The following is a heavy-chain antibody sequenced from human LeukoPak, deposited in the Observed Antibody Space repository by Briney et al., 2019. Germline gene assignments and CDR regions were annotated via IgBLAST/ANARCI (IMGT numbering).Heavy chain of an antibody. D-gene: IGHD3-10*01. CDR3: ARALLLWFGEPPPYYFDY. CDR1: GGSFSSFG. V-gene: IGHV1-69*04. J-gene: IGHJ4*02. CDR2: IIPFLGIA. Sequence: SVKVSCKTSGGSFSSFGLIWVRQAPGQGLEWMGRIIPFLGIANYAQKFQGRATITADKSTRTAYMELTSLTSEDTAMYFCARALLLWFGEPPPYYFDYWGQGTLVTVSS.